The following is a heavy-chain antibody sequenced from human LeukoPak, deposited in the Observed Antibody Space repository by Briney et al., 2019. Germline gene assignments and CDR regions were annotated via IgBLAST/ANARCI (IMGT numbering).Heavy chain of an antibody. J-gene: IGHJ6*02. CDR1: GFTFSTYV. CDR2: ISDSGGST. V-gene: IGHV3-23*01. CDR3: GRYYVMDV. Sequence: GGSLRLSCAASGFTFSTYVMNGVRQAPGKGLEWVSTISDSGGSTYYADSVKGRFTISRDNSMSTLYLQMNSLRAEDTAVYYCGRYYVMDVWGQGTSVAVSS.